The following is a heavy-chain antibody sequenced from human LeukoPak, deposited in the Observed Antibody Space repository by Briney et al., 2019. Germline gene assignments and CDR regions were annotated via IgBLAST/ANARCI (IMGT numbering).Heavy chain of an antibody. D-gene: IGHD5/OR15-5a*01. Sequence: GGSLRLSCAASGFTFRNYGMSWVRQAPGKGLEWVSGISGSGGSTYYADSVKGRFTISRDNAKNSLYLQMNSLRAEDTAVYYCAKSTIAATVLEYWGQGTLVTVSS. CDR3: AKSTIAATVLEY. CDR2: ISGSGGST. CDR1: GFTFRNYG. J-gene: IGHJ4*02. V-gene: IGHV3-23*01.